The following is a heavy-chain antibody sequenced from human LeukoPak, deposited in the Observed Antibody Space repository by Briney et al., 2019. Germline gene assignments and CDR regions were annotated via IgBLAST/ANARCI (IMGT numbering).Heavy chain of an antibody. CDR2: IYSSGST. CDR1: GGSISSYY. CDR3: ARFAYCGGHCWYYFDY. Sequence: PSETLSLTCTVSGGSISSYYWSWIRQPPGKGLEWIGYIYSSGSTNYNPSLKSRITISVDTSKNQFSLKLSSVAAADTAVYYCARFAYCGGHCWYYFDYWGQGSLVTVSS. J-gene: IGHJ4*02. D-gene: IGHD2-21*02. V-gene: IGHV4-59*01.